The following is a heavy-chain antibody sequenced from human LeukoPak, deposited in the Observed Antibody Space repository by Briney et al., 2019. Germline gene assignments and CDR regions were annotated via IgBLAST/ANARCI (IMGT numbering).Heavy chain of an antibody. CDR2: IYNSGTS. V-gene: IGHV4-39*01. D-gene: IGHD3-10*01. J-gene: IGHJ4*02. CDR1: GDSISKSSYY. Sequence: PSETLSLTCKVSGDSISKSSYYWGWIRQPPGKGLEWIGSIYNSGTSYYSSSLKSRVTMSVDTSKNQVTLRVTSVTAAGTAMYFCARHSHGSGSYRSSWGQGTLVIVSS. CDR3: ARHSHGSGSYRSS.